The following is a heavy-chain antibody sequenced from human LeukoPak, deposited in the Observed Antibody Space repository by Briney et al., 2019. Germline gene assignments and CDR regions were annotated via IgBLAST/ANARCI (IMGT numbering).Heavy chain of an antibody. D-gene: IGHD4-11*01. CDR1: GFTFSSYS. J-gene: IGHJ3*02. CDR3: ARTPDYSFRAFAI. V-gene: IGHV3-21*01. Sequence: GGSLRLSCAASGFTFSSYSMNWVPQAPAKGLECVSSISSSSSYIYYADSVKGRFTISRDNAKNSLYLQMNSLRAEETAVYYYARTPDYSFRAFAIWGQGTMVTVSS. CDR2: ISSSSSYI.